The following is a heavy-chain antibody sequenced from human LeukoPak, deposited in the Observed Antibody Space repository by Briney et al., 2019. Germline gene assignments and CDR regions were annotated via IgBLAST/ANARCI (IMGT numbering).Heavy chain of an antibody. CDR1: GFTFTSSA. V-gene: IGHV1-58*02. J-gene: IGHJ4*02. CDR3: AAVEGGYETPQGPFDY. D-gene: IGHD5-12*01. CDR2: IVVGSGNT. Sequence: SVKVSCKASGFTFTSSAMQWVRHARGQRLEWIGWIVVGSGNTNYAQKFQERVTITRYMSTSTAYMELSSLRSEDRAVDYCAAVEGGYETPQGPFDYWGQGTLVTVSS.